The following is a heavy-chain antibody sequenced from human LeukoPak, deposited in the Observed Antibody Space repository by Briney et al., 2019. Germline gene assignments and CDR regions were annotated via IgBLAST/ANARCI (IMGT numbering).Heavy chain of an antibody. Sequence: ASVKVSCKASGYTFTSYDINWVRQATGQGLEWMGWMNPNSGNTGYAQKFQGRVTMTRDTSISTAYMELSRLRSDDTAVYYCARVRYSGSYPAVYWGQGTLVTVSS. CDR2: MNPNSGNT. V-gene: IGHV1-8*01. J-gene: IGHJ4*02. D-gene: IGHD1-26*01. CDR1: GYTFTSYD. CDR3: ARVRYSGSYPAVY.